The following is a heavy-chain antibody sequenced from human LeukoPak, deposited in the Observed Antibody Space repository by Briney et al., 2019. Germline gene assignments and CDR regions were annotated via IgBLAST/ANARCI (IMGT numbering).Heavy chain of an antibody. CDR2: ISGSGGDT. CDR3: AKVGLQSYYLDN. V-gene: IGHV3-23*01. Sequence: GGSLRLSCAASEFTFSSYAMSWVRQAPGKGLEWVSGISGSGGDTYYADSVKGRFTISRDNSKNTLYLQMNSLRAEDTAVYYCAKVGLQSYYLDNWAQGPRVTVPS. D-gene: IGHD3/OR15-3a*01. CDR1: EFTFSSYA. J-gene: IGHJ4*02.